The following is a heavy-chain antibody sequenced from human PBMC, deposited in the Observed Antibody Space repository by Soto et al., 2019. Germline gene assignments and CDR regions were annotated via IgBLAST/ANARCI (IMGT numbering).Heavy chain of an antibody. CDR3: ARETWSYYYDSSGYTSLQQPEYFDY. CDR1: GYSFTSYW. CDR2: IYPGDSDT. D-gene: IGHD3-22*01. J-gene: IGHJ4*02. V-gene: IGHV5-51*01. Sequence: GESLKIYCKGSGYSFTSYWIGWVRQMPGKGLEWMGIIYPGDSDTRYSPSFQGQVTISADKSISTAYLQWSSLKASDTAMYYCARETWSYYYDSSGYTSLQQPEYFDYWGRGTLVTVSS.